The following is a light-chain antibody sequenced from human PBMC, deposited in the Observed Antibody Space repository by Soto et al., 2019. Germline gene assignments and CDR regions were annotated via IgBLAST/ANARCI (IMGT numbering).Light chain of an antibody. CDR1: QSVSSY. CDR2: DTS. CDR3: QQRSNRPLT. Sequence: EIVLTQSPATLSLSPGERATLSCRADQSVSSYLAWYQQKPGQAPRLLIYDTSNRATGIPARFSGSGSGTDFTLTISSLEPEDFAVYYCQQRSNRPLTFGGGTKLDIK. J-gene: IGKJ4*01. V-gene: IGKV3-11*01.